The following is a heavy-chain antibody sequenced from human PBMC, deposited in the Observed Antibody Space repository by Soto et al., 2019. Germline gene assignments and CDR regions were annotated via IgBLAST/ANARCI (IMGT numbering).Heavy chain of an antibody. J-gene: IGHJ6*02. CDR3: ARDDCGGSRCSYYCGLDV. D-gene: IGHD2-15*01. CDR2: IFYTGSI. Sequence: QVQLQESGPGLVTPSQTLSLTCTVSGGSISSADSYWSWIRQPPGKGLEWIGYIFYTGSIFYNPSLESRLTISVDTSKNQFSLKLSSVTAADTAVYYCARDDCGGSRCSYYCGLDVWGQGTTVTVSS. CDR1: GGSISSADSY. V-gene: IGHV4-30-4*01.